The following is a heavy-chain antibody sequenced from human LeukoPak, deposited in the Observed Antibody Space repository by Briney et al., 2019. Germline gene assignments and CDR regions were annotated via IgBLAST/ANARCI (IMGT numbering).Heavy chain of an antibody. CDR3: ARGFWSGYYEYYFDY. CDR1: GGSISSYY. CDR2: IYHSGST. D-gene: IGHD3-3*01. J-gene: IGHJ4*02. Sequence: SETLSLTCTVSGGSISSYYWGWSRQPTGKGLEWIGSIYHSGSTYYNPSLKSRVTISVDTSKNQFSLKLSSVTAADTAVYYCARGFWSGYYEYYFDYWGQGTLVTVSS. V-gene: IGHV4-38-2*02.